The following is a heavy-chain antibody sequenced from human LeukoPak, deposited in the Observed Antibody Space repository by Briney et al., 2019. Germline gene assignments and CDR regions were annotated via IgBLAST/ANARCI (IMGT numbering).Heavy chain of an antibody. D-gene: IGHD3-22*01. V-gene: IGHV3-21*04. CDR3: ARDQYYYDSSGYLRDYYYYYYMDV. Sequence: GGSLRLSCAASGFTFSSYSMNWVRQAPGKGLEWVSSISGSSSYIYYADSVKGRFTISRDNAKNSLYLQMNSLRAEDTALYYCARDQYYYDSSGYLRDYYYYYYMDVWGKGTTVTVSS. J-gene: IGHJ6*03. CDR2: ISGSSSYI. CDR1: GFTFSSYS.